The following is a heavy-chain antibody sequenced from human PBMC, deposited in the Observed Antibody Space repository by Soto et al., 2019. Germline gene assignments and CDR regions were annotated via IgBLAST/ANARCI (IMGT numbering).Heavy chain of an antibody. CDR3: VRLIGNSWLDF. J-gene: IGHJ5*01. CDR1: GDSVSSSSVT. V-gene: IGHV6-1*01. CDR2: TYYRSKWYN. Sequence: LSQTLSLTCAISGDSVSSSSVTWNWIRQSPSRGLEWLGRTYYRSKWYNDYAESVKSRITINPDTSKNQFSLHLNSVTPEDTAVYYCVRLIGNSWLDFWGQETLVTVSS. D-gene: IGHD1-26*01.